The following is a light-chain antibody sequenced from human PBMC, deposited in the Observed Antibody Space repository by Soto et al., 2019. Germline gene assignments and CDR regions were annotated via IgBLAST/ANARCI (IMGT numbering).Light chain of an antibody. CDR3: SSYAGSNIV. V-gene: IGLV2-8*01. CDR2: EVT. CDR1: SSDVGGYNY. Sequence: QSALTQPPSASGSPGQSVTISCTGTSSDVGGYNYVSWYQQHPGKAPKLMIYEVTKRPSGVPDRFSGSKSGNTASLTVSGXXXXXXXXXYCSSYAGSNIVFGGGTQLTV. J-gene: IGLJ2*01.